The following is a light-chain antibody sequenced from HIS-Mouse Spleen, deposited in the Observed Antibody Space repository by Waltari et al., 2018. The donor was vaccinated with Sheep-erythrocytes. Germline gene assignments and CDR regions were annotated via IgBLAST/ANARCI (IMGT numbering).Light chain of an antibody. J-gene: IGLJ1*01. V-gene: IGLV2-11*01. CDR1: MSDVGGYHY. Sequence: QSALTQPRSVCGSPVQSVTTSGTGTMSDVGGYHYVSWYQQHPGKAPTPMIYDVSKRPSGVPDRFSGSKSGNTASLTISGLQAEDEADYYCCSYAGSYNHVFATGTKVTVL. CDR2: DVS. CDR3: CSYAGSYNHV.